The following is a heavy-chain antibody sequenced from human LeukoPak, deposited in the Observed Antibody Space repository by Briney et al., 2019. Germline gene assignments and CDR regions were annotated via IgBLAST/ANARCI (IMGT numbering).Heavy chain of an antibody. V-gene: IGHV3-23*01. CDR1: GFTFSSYG. D-gene: IGHD3-22*01. CDR2: ISGSGGST. J-gene: IGHJ5*02. CDR3: AKGYYYDSSGYYSAWFDP. Sequence: PWGTLRLSCAASGFTFSSYGMSWVRQAPGEGLEWVSAISGSGGSTYYADSVKGRFTISRDNSKNTLYLQMNSLRAEDTAVYYCAKGYYYDSSGYYSAWFDPWGQGTLVTVSS.